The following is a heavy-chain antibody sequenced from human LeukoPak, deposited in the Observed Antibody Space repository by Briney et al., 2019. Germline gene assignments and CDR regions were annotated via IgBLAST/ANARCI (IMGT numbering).Heavy chain of an antibody. V-gene: IGHV4-4*07. J-gene: IGHJ4*02. CDR2: IYTTGST. D-gene: IGHD3-10*01. CDR3: ARTYGSGTLGY. Sequence: SETLSLTCTVSGGSISSFYWSWIRQPAEKGLEWIGRIYTTGSTNYNPSLKSRVTISVDKSKNQFSLKLSSVTAADTAVYYCARTYGSGTLGYWGQGTLVTVSS. CDR1: GGSISSFY.